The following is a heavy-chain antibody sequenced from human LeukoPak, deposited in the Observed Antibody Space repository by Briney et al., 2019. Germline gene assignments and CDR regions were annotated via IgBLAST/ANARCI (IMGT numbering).Heavy chain of an antibody. CDR3: ARGLWSGSYGAFDY. CDR2: IYYSGST. Sequence: SETLSLICTVSGGSISSSSYYWGWIRQPPGKGLEWIGSIYYSGSTYYNPSLKSRVTISVDTSKNQFSLKLSSVTAADTAVYYCARGLWSGSYGAFDYWGQGTLVTVSS. V-gene: IGHV4-39*07. D-gene: IGHD1-26*01. CDR1: GGSISSSSYY. J-gene: IGHJ4*02.